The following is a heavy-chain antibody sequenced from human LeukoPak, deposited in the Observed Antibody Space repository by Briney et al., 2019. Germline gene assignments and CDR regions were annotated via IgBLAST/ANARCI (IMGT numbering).Heavy chain of an antibody. CDR1: GSSISSAHY. D-gene: IGHD2-2*01. Sequence: SETLSLTCTVSGSSISSAHYWGWIRQSPGKGLEWIGSMYHSGATYYNPSLKGRVTISVDTSKNQFSLKLSSVTAADTAVYYCARAGVSDIVVVPAARRGVWFDPWGQGTLVTVSS. CDR3: ARAGVSDIVVVPAARRGVWFDP. CDR2: MYHSGAT. J-gene: IGHJ5*02. V-gene: IGHV4-38-2*02.